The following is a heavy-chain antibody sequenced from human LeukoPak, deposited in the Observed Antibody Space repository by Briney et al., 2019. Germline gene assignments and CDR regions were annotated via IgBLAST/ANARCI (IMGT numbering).Heavy chain of an antibody. CDR3: ARGYVAGQHFDS. D-gene: IGHD6-19*01. CDR1: GFTFSSYS. CDR2: ISRSGDSI. V-gene: IGHV3-48*04. J-gene: IGHJ4*02. Sequence: PGGSLRLSCAASGFTFSSYSMNWVRQTPGKGLEWISYISRSGDSIHYADSVKGRFTISRDNAQNSLYLQVSGLRAEDTAVYYCARGYVAGQHFDSWGQGTLVTVSS.